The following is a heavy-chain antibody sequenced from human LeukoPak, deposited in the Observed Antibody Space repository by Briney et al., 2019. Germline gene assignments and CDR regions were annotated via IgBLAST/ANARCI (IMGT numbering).Heavy chain of an antibody. J-gene: IGHJ4*02. Sequence: ASVKVSCKASGYTFTSYGISWVRQAPGQGLEWMGWISAYNGNTNYAQKLQGRVTMTTDTSTSTAYMELRSLRSDDTAVCYCARAHITMVRGAPNDYWGQGTLVTVSS. CDR2: ISAYNGNT. CDR1: GYTFTSYG. V-gene: IGHV1-18*01. D-gene: IGHD3-10*01. CDR3: ARAHITMVRGAPNDY.